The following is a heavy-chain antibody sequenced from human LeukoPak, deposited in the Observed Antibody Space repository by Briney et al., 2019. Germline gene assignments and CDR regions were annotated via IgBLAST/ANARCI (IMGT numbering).Heavy chain of an antibody. J-gene: IGHJ6*02. CDR1: GFTFSSYS. D-gene: IGHD6-19*01. Sequence: GGSLRLSCAASGFTFSSYSMSWVRQAPGKGLEWLSIIYSGGSTYYADSVKGRFTISRDDSKNTLYLQMNSLRPEDTAVYYCARDPLSVTGTNERYDYYGFDVWGQGTTVTVSS. V-gene: IGHV3-53*01. CDR3: ARDPLSVTGTNERYDYYGFDV. CDR2: IYSGGST.